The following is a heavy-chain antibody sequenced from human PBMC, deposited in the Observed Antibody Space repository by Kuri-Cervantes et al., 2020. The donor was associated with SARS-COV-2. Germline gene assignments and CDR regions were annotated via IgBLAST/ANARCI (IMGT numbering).Heavy chain of an antibody. CDR1: GYTFTGYY. D-gene: IGHD6-19*01. J-gene: IGHJ4*02. CDR3: ARESGSSGWYGFDY. CDR2: ISAYNGNT. Sequence: ASVKVSCKASGYTFTGYYMHWVRQVPGQGLEWMGWISAYNGNTNYAQKLQGRVTMTTDTSTSTAYMELRSLRSDDTAVYYCARESGSSGWYGFDYWGQGTLVTVSS. V-gene: IGHV1-18*04.